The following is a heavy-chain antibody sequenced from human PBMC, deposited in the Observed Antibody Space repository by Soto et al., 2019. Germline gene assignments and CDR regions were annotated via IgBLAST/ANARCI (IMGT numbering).Heavy chain of an antibody. J-gene: IGHJ3*02. CDR1: GFTFGDYA. CDR2: IRSKAYGGTT. CDR3: TRNGEMDIVVVVAATSAFDI. Sequence: GGSLRLSCTASGFTFGDYAMSWFRQAPGKGLEWVGFIRSKAYGGTTEYAASVKGRFTISRDDSKSIAYLQMNSLKTEDTAVYYCTRNGEMDIVVVVAATSAFDIWGQGTMVTVSS. D-gene: IGHD2-15*01. V-gene: IGHV3-49*03.